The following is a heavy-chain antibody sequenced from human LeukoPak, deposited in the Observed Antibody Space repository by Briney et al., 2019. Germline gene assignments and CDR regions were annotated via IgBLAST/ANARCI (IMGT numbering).Heavy chain of an antibody. Sequence: GGSLRLSCAASGFTFSSYWIHWVRQAPGKGLVWVSHINTDGSSISYADSVKGRFTISRDNTENTLYLQMNSLRAEDTAVYYCARGGYYRHDAFDIWGQGTMVTVYS. CDR1: GFTFSSYW. D-gene: IGHD3-22*01. CDR3: ARGGYYRHDAFDI. V-gene: IGHV3-74*01. CDR2: INTDGSSI. J-gene: IGHJ3*02.